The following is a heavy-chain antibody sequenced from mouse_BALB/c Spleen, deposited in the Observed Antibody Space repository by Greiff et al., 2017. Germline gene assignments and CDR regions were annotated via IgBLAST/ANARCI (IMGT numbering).Heavy chain of an antibody. V-gene: IGHV7-1*02. D-gene: IGHD2-4*01. CDR2: SRNKANDYTT. J-gene: IGHJ4*01. CDR3: ARENYDYFYAMDY. Sequence: EVNVVESGGGLVQPGGSLRLSCATSGFTFSDFYMEWVRQPPGKRLEWIAASRNKANDYTTEYSASVKGRFIVSRDTSQSILYLQMNALRAEDTAIYYCARENYDYFYAMDYWGQGTSVTVSS. CDR1: GFTFSDFY.